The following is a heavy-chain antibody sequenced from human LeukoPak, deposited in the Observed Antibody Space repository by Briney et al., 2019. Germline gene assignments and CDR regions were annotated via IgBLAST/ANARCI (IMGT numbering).Heavy chain of an antibody. CDR3: ARDRGQWLVNWFDP. D-gene: IGHD6-19*01. Sequence: PSETLSLTCTASGGSISSYYWSWIRQPPGKGLEWIGYICYSGGTNYNPSLKSRGTISVGTSKNQFSLKLSSVTAADTAVYYCARDRGQWLVNWFDPWGQGTLVTVSS. CDR2: ICYSGGT. V-gene: IGHV4-59*01. CDR1: GGSISSYY. J-gene: IGHJ5*02.